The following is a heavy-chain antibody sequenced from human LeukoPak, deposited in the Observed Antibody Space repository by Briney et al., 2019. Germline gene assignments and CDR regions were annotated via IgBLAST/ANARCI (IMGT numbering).Heavy chain of an antibody. J-gene: IGHJ4*02. Sequence: SGGSLRLSCVASGFTFTNAWMNWVRQAPGKGLEWFGHIKSKNDGGTTDHAAPVKGRFTISRDDSKNTLYLQMNSLKTEDTAVYYCATDQGYYYYDGTGFYYRDYWGQGTLVTVSS. CDR1: GFTFTNAW. CDR3: ATDQGYYYYDGTGFYYRDY. D-gene: IGHD3-22*01. CDR2: IKSKNDGGTT. V-gene: IGHV3-15*07.